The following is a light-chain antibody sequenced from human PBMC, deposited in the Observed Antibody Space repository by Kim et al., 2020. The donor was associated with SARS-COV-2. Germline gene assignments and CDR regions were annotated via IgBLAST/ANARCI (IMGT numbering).Light chain of an antibody. CDR1: EDIGNW. CDR2: AAS. CDR3: QQYNTYPVT. V-gene: IGKV1D-16*01. Sequence: DIRMTQSPSSLTSSVGDRVTITCRASEDIGNWVAWYQQKPEKAPKPLIFAASSLQSGVPSRFSGSGSGTDFTLTISSLQPEDLATYYCQQYNTYPVTFGGGTKVDIK. J-gene: IGKJ4*01.